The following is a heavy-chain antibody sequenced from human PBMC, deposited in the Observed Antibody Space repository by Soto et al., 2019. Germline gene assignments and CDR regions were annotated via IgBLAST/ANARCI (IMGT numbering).Heavy chain of an antibody. CDR2: ISGYNNNK. J-gene: IGHJ2*01. V-gene: IGHV1-18*01. CDR3: ARRGRGIVVMMDWWSDI. Sequence: QVQLVQSGAEVKKPGASVKVSCKTSGYRFASYGIDWVRQAPGQGLEWMGWISGYNNNKNSAQKFQDRFTMTTDTSTSTAYMELRSLRSDDTAVYYWARRGRGIVVMMDWWSDIWGPGTLVTVSS. CDR1: GYRFASYG. D-gene: IGHD2-21*01.